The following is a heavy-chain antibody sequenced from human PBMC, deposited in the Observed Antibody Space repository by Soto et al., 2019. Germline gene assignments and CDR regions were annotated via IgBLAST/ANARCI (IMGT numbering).Heavy chain of an antibody. CDR3: ATSYYYASGRPFYFDY. J-gene: IGHJ4*02. CDR2: IFYTGST. CDR1: GGSFTGYY. V-gene: IGHV4-59*08. D-gene: IGHD3-10*01. Sequence: SETLSLTCAVNGGSFTGYYGAWFRQSPGKGLEWIGYIFYTGSTNYNPSLKSGVTISVDTSKNQFSLKLSSVTAADSAVFYCATSYYYASGRPFYFDYWGQGIPVTLPS.